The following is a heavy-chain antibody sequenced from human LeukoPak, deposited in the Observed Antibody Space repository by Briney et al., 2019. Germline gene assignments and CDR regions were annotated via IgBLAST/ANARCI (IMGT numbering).Heavy chain of an antibody. J-gene: IGHJ4*02. CDR2: ISSGSTYI. D-gene: IGHD1-26*01. Sequence: PGGSLRLSCAASGFTFSSFYLGWVRQAPGKGLEWVSSISSGSTYIYYADSVKGRFTISRDNAKNSLYLQMNSLRAEDTAVYYCARDQAFRWELRFDYWGQGTLVTVSS. V-gene: IGHV3-21*04. CDR1: GFTFSSFY. CDR3: ARDQAFRWELRFDY.